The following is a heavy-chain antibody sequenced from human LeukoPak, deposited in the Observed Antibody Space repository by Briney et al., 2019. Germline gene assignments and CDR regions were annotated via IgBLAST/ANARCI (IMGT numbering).Heavy chain of an antibody. J-gene: IGHJ4*02. CDR1: GGSISSYY. D-gene: IGHD2-2*01. Sequence: PSETLSLTCIVSGGSISSYYWSWIRQPPGKGLEWIGYIYYSGSTNYNPSLKSRVTISVDTSKNQFSLKLSSVTAADTAVYYCARVGGEYQLPTYYFDYWGQGTLVTVSS. CDR3: ARVGGEYQLPTYYFDY. V-gene: IGHV4-59*01. CDR2: IYYSGST.